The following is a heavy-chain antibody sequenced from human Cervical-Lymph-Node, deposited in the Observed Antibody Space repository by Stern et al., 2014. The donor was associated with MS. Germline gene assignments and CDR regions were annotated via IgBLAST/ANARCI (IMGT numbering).Heavy chain of an antibody. Sequence: VQLVKSGGDLVKPGGSLRLSCEASGFTFSYYDMNWVRQAPGKGLEWVSSITSGSAYLYYADSVKGRFTISRDNAKNSLYLQMNSLRAEDTAVYYCARQDGYNLDYWGRGTLVTVSS. J-gene: IGHJ4*02. D-gene: IGHD5-24*01. CDR1: GFTFSYYD. V-gene: IGHV3-21*01. CDR3: ARQDGYNLDY. CDR2: ITSGSAYL.